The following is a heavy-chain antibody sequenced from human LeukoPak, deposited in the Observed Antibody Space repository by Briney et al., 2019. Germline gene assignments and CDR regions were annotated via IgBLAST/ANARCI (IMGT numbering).Heavy chain of an antibody. J-gene: IGHJ4*02. D-gene: IGHD2-2*01. CDR2: IYYSGST. CDR3: ARGDCSSTSCYFCY. Sequence: PSETLSLTCTVSGGSISSGGYYWSWIRQHPGKGLEWIGYIYYSGSTYYNPSLKSRVTISVDTSKNQFSLKLSSVTAADTAVYYCARGDCSSTSCYFCYWGQGTLVTVFS. CDR1: GGSISSGGYY. V-gene: IGHV4-31*03.